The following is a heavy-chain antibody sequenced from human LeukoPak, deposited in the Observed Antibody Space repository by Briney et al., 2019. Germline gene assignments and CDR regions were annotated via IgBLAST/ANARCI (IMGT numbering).Heavy chain of an antibody. V-gene: IGHV4-34*01. CDR2: INHSGST. CDR1: GGSFSGYY. Sequence: SSETLSLTCAVYGGSFSGYYWSWIRQPPGKGLEWIGEINHSGSTNYNPSLKSRVTISVDTSKNQFSLKLSSVTAADTAVYYCARGPTDDAFDIWGQGTMVTVSS. CDR3: ARGPTDDAFDI. J-gene: IGHJ3*02.